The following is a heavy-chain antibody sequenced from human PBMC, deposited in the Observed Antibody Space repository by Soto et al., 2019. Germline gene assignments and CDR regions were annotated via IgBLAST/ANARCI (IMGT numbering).Heavy chain of an antibody. D-gene: IGHD3-3*01. CDR3: ARGVGYDFWSGYSLYYYYYGMDV. Sequence: RASVKVSCKASGYTFTSYYMHWVRQAPGQGLEWMGIINPSGGSTSYAQKFQGRVTMTRDTSTSTVYMELSSLRSEDTAVYYCARGVGYDFWSGYSLYYYYYGMDVWGQGTTVTVSS. J-gene: IGHJ6*02. CDR1: GYTFTSYY. CDR2: INPSGGST. V-gene: IGHV1-46*01.